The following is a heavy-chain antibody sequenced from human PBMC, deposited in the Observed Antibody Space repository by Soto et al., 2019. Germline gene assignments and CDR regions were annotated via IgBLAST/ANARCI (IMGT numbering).Heavy chain of an antibody. Sequence: AETLSPTCAVAAGSISSYYCSWIRQPPGKGLEWIGYIYYSGSTNYNPSLKSRVTISVDTSKNQFSLKLSSVTAADTAVYYCARGGIAAADNYYYYGMDVWGQGTTVTVSS. CDR1: AGSISSYY. V-gene: IGHV4-59*01. CDR3: ARGGIAAADNYYYYGMDV. CDR2: IYYSGST. J-gene: IGHJ6*02. D-gene: IGHD6-13*01.